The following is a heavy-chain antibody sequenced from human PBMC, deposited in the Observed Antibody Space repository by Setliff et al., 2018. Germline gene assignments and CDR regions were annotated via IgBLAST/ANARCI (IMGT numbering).Heavy chain of an antibody. Sequence: SETLSLTCTVSGGSISSGGYYWSWIRQHPGKGLEWIGYIYYSGSTYYNPSLKSRVTISVDTSKNQFSLKLSSVTAADTAAYYCARGVGNQLLLYGSNWFDPWGQGTLVTVSS. D-gene: IGHD2-2*01. CDR3: ARGVGNQLLLYGSNWFDP. V-gene: IGHV4-31*03. CDR2: IYYSGST. CDR1: GGSISSGGYY. J-gene: IGHJ5*02.